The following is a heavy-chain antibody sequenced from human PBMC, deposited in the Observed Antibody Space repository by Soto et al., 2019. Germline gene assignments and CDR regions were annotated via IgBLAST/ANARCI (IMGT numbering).Heavy chain of an antibody. CDR3: ARAPVAVAGTNWFDP. CDR1: GYTFTSYG. V-gene: IGHV1-18*01. Sequence: ASVKVSCKASGYTFTSYGISWVRQAPGQGLEWMGWISAYNGNTNYAQKLQGRVTMTTDTSTSTAYMELRSLRSDDTAVYYCARAPVAVAGTNWFDPWGQGTLVTVSS. D-gene: IGHD6-19*01. J-gene: IGHJ5*02. CDR2: ISAYNGNT.